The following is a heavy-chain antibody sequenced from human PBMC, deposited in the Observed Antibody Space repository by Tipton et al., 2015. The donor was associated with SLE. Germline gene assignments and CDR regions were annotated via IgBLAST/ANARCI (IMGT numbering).Heavy chain of an antibody. V-gene: IGHV3-21*03. CDR2: ISSSSSYI. Sequence: SLRLSCAASGFTFSSYSMNWVRQAPGKGLEWVSSISSSSSYIYYADSVEGRFTISRDNAENSLYLQMNSLRAEDTAVYYCARDGYGSAWFDPWGQGTLVTASS. CDR1: GFTFSSYS. D-gene: IGHD3-10*01. J-gene: IGHJ5*02. CDR3: ARDGYGSAWFDP.